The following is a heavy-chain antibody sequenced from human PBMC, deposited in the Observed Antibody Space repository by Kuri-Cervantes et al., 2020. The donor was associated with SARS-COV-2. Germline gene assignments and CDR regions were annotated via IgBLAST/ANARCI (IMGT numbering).Heavy chain of an antibody. Sequence: GGSLRLSCAASGFTFSDYYMSWIRQAPGKGLEWVSYISSSSSYTNYADSVKGRFTISRDNAKNSLYLQMNSLRAEDTAVYYCARGYCSSTSCARPLGDGAFDIWGQGTMVTVSS. D-gene: IGHD2-2*01. CDR2: ISSSSSYT. CDR1: GFTFSDYY. CDR3: ARGYCSSTSCARPLGDGAFDI. J-gene: IGHJ3*02. V-gene: IGHV3-11*05.